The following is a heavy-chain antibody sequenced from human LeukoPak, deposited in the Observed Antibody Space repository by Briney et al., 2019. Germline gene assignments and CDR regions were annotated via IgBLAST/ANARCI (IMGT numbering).Heavy chain of an antibody. V-gene: IGHV3-30*02. CDR2: IQNDGSNE. D-gene: IGHD2-8*01. J-gene: IGHJ6*03. CDR1: GFTFSSYG. Sequence: GGSLRLSCAASGFTFSSYGMHWVRQAPGKGLEWVAYIQNDGSNEQYADSVKGRFSISRDSSKNILYLQMNSLRAEDTAVYYCAKDRCSNGIGCYYYYMDVWGKGTTVTISS. CDR3: AKDRCSNGIGCYYYYMDV.